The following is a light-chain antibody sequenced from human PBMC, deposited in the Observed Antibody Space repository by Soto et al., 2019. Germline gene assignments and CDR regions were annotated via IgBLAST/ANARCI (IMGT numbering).Light chain of an antibody. J-gene: IGKJ4*01. CDR1: QGIINY. CDR3: EQLNTYPLT. Sequence: DIQLTQSPSFLSASVGDRVTITCRASQGIINYLAWYQQKPGKAPKLLIYAASALQSGVPSRFSVSGSGTEFTLTISSLQPEDFATYYCEQLNTYPLTFGGGTKVDIK. V-gene: IGKV1-9*01. CDR2: AAS.